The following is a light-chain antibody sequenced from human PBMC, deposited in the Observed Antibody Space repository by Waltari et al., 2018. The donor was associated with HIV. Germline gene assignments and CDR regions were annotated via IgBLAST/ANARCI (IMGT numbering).Light chain of an antibody. CDR1: ALPKQY. V-gene: IGLV3-25*03. CDR2: KDS. J-gene: IGLJ2*01. Sequence: VSVSPGQTARITCSGDALPKQYAYWYQQKPGQAPVLVIYKDSERPSGIPERFSGSSSGTTVTLTISGVQAEDEADYYCQSADSSGTYVVFGGGTKLTVL. CDR3: QSADSSGTYVV.